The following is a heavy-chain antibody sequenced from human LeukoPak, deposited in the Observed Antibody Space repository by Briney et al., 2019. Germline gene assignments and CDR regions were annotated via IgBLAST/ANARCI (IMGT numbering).Heavy chain of an antibody. V-gene: IGHV3-43*02. J-gene: IGHJ6*03. CDR1: GFTFNDYG. CDR2: ISGDGGTT. Sequence: GGSLRLSCAASGFTFNDYGMHWVRQAPGKSLEWVSLISGDGGTTYYADSVKGRFTISRDNSKSSLYLQMNSLRTEDTACYYCAKDSGYGSGNAYYYYMDVWAKGTTVTVSS. D-gene: IGHD3-10*01. CDR3: AKDSGYGSGNAYYYYMDV.